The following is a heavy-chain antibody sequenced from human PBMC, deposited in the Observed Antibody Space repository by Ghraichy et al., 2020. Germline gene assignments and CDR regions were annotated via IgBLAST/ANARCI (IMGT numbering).Heavy chain of an antibody. CDR1: GGSFSGYY. J-gene: IGHJ5*01. V-gene: IGHV4-34*01. CDR3: ARGPRGPARARGVGVDS. CDR2: ISHTGRT. Sequence: SETLSLTCAVYGGSFSGYYWSWIRRPPGKGLEWIGEISHTGRTNYNPSLKSRIIMSVDTSKNQFSLKLNSVTAADTALYYCARGPRGPARARGVGVDSWGHGTRVTVSS. D-gene: IGHD3-10*01.